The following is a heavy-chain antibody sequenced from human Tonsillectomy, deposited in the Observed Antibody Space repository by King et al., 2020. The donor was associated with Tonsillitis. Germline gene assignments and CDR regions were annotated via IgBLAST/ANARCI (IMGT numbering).Heavy chain of an antibody. Sequence: VQLVESGGGVVQPVRSLRLSCAASGFTFSSYGMHWVRQAPGKVLEWVAVLWYDGSIKYYADSVKGRFTISRDNSKNTLYLQMNSLRAEETAVYYCAKANFSSDAFDIWGQGTMVTVSS. CDR1: GFTFSSYG. V-gene: IGHV3-33*06. J-gene: IGHJ3*02. CDR2: LWYDGSIK. CDR3: AKANFSSDAFDI. D-gene: IGHD4/OR15-4a*01.